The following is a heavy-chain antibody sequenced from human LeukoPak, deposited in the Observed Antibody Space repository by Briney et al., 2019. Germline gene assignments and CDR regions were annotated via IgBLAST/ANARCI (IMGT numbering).Heavy chain of an antibody. J-gene: IGHJ4*02. D-gene: IGHD2-15*01. V-gene: IGHV3-48*01. CDR2: ISSSSSTI. CDR3: ARTRDDIVVVPYDY. Sequence: GGSLRLSCAASGFTFSSYSMNWVRQAPGKGLEWVSYISSSSSTIYYADSVKGRFTISRDNAKNSLYLQMSSLRAEDTAVYYCARTRDDIVVVPYDYWGQGTLVTVSS. CDR1: GFTFSSYS.